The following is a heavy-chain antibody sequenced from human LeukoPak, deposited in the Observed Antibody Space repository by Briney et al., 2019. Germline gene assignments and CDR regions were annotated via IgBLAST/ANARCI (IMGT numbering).Heavy chain of an antibody. CDR1: GFTFTSSA. V-gene: IGHV1-58*02. J-gene: IGHJ4*02. CDR2: IVVGSGNT. Sequence: SVKVSCKASGFTFTSSAMQWVRQARGQRLEWIGWIVVGSGNTNYAQKFQERVTITRGMSTSTAYMELSSLRSEDTAVYYCAAIAYDSSGYYDYWGQGTLVTVSS. D-gene: IGHD3-22*01. CDR3: AAIAYDSSGYYDY.